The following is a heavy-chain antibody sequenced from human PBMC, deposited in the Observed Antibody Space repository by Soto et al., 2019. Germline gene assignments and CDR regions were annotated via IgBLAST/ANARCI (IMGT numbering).Heavy chain of an antibody. V-gene: IGHV4-31*03. J-gene: IGHJ3*01. CDR3: ARDLKNDSGDYIVLDAFDV. Sequence: QVQLQESGPGLVKPSQTLSLTCTVTGGSINGGNYYWSWIRQPPGKGLEWIGYISDSGNTFYTPSLAGGLTVSLDTSQNYFTLELTSVTAADTAIYYCARDLKNDSGDYIVLDAFDVWGHGTMVTVSS. CDR2: ISDSGNT. D-gene: IGHD4-17*01. CDR1: GGSINGGNYY.